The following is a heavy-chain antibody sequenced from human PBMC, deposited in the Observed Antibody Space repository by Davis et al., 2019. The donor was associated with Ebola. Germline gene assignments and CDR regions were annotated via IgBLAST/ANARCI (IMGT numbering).Heavy chain of an antibody. CDR2: IKQDGGEK. CDR1: GFIFSNYW. V-gene: IGHV3-7*03. CDR3: AKQRGVGAIDYDY. Sequence: GESLKISCAASGFIFSNYWMSWVRQAPGKGPEWVAIIKQDGGEKYYVDSVKGRFTTFRDNPKNTLYLQMNSLRADDTAVYYCAKQRGVGAIDYDYWGRGTVVTVSS. J-gene: IGHJ4*02. D-gene: IGHD1-26*01.